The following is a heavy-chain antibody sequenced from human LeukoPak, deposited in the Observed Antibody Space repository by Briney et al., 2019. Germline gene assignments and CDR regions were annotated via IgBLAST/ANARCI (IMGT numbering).Heavy chain of an antibody. J-gene: IGHJ4*02. V-gene: IGHV4-39*01. CDR3: ARHSGRGRSGWIDFDY. CDR1: GGSISSSSYY. D-gene: IGHD6-19*01. Sequence: SETLSLTCTVSGGSISSSSYYWGWIRQPPGKGLEWIGSIYYSGSTYYNPSLKSRVTISVDTSKNQFSLKLSSVTAADTAVYYCARHSGRGRSGWIDFDYWGQGTLVSVSS. CDR2: IYYSGST.